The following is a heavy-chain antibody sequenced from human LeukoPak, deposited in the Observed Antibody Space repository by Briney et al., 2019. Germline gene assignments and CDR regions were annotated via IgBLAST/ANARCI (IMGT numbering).Heavy chain of an antibody. CDR2: IIPIFGTA. J-gene: IGHJ4*02. D-gene: IGHD2-15*01. Sequence: ASVKVSCXASGGTFSTYAISWVRQARGQGLEWMARIIPIFGTANYAQKFQGRVTITTDESTSTAYMELSSLRSEDTAVYYCARAGSCSGGSCYPPPFDYWGQGTLVTVSS. CDR3: ARAGSCSGGSCYPPPFDY. V-gene: IGHV1-69*05. CDR1: GGTFSTYA.